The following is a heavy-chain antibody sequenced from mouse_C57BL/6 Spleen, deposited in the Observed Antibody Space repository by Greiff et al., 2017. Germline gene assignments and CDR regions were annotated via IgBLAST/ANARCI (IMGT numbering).Heavy chain of an antibody. J-gene: IGHJ2*01. CDR1: GYTFTEYT. D-gene: IGHD1-1*01. CDR3: ARHGGFITTVVATSYFDY. CDR2: FYPGSGSI. V-gene: IGHV1-62-2*01. Sequence: QVQLKESGAELVKPGASVKLSCKASGYTFTEYTIHWVKQRSGQGLEWIGWFYPGSGSIKYNEKFKDKATLTADKSSSTVYMELSRLTSEDSAVYFCARHGGFITTVVATSYFDYWGQGTTLTVSS.